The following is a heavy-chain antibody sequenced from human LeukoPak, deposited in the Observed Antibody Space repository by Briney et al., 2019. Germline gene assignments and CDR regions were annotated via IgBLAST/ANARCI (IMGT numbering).Heavy chain of an antibody. V-gene: IGHV1-8*01. CDR1: GYTFPNYD. CDR2: MNFNSGNT. D-gene: IGHD5-18*01. Sequence: ASVRVSCKASGYTFPNYDINWVRQATGQGLEWMGWMNFNSGNTGYAQKFQGRVTMTRNTAISTIYMELSSLKSEDTAIYYCAKVGLGNTAIHIWGQGTMVTVSS. J-gene: IGHJ3*02. CDR3: AKVGLGNTAIHI.